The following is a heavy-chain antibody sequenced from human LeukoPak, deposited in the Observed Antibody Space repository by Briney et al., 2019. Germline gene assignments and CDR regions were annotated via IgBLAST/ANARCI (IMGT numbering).Heavy chain of an antibody. J-gene: IGHJ4*02. CDR2: INHSGST. CDR3: AREDIVVVPXAIXGRRRKSNFDY. CDR1: GGSFSGYY. Sequence: PSETLSLTCAVYGGSFSGYYWSWIRQPPGKGLEWIGEINHSGSTNYNPSLKSRVTISVDTSKNQFSLKLSSVTAADTAVYYCAREDIVVVPXAIXGRRRKSNFDYWGQGTLVTVSX. V-gene: IGHV4-34*01. D-gene: IGHD2-2*02.